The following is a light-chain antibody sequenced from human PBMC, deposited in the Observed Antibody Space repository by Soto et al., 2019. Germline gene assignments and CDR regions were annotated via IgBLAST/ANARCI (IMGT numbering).Light chain of an antibody. CDR1: QSISIN. CDR2: AGS. V-gene: IGKV3D-15*01. CDR3: QRYGG. J-gene: IGKJ1*01. Sequence: EIVLTQSPGTLSVSPGDRVTLSCRASQSISINLAWYQHKPGQAPRLLIHAGSTRATGIPARISGSGSGTEFTLTISRLEPEDFAVYYCQRYGGFGQGTKVDI.